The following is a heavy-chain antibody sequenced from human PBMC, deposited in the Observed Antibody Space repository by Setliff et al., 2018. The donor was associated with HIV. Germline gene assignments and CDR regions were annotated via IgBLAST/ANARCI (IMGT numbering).Heavy chain of an antibody. Sequence: GGSLRLSCAASGFTFSDYNMHWVRQAPGKGLEWVSYISSSGATIYYADSVKGRFTISRDNVENSLFLQMDSLRAEDTAVYYCARWVTMVRGAIMEAWLYPWGQGILVTVSS. CDR1: GFTFSDYN. V-gene: IGHV3-48*01. D-gene: IGHD3-10*01. CDR3: ARWVTMVRGAIMEAWLYP. J-gene: IGHJ5*02. CDR2: ISSSGATI.